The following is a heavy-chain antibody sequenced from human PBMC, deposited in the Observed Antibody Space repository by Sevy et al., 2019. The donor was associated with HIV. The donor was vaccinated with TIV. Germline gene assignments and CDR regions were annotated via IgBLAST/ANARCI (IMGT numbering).Heavy chain of an antibody. J-gene: IGHJ4*02. D-gene: IGHD3-16*01. CDR2: INHGGTT. Sequence: SETLSLTCAVYGGSFSGYYWNWIRQPPGKGLEWIGEINHGGTTNYNPSLKSRVTISIDTSRSQFSLKLSSVTAADTAVYYCARGGGNYGGDYWGQGALVTVSS. CDR3: ARGGGNYGGDY. CDR1: GGSFSGYY. V-gene: IGHV4-34*01.